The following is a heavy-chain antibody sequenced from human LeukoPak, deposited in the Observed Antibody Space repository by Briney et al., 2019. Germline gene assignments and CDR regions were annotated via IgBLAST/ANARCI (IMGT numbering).Heavy chain of an antibody. J-gene: IGHJ6*03. Sequence: GSSVKVSCKASGGTFSSYAISWVRQAPGQGLEWMGGIIPIFGTANYAQKFQGRVTITADESTSTAYMELSSLRSEDTAVYYCARGFWDPVDKNSKNYYYYYMDVWGKGTTVTISS. CDR1: GGTFSSYA. V-gene: IGHV1-69*01. D-gene: IGHD3/OR15-3a*01. CDR2: IIPIFGTA. CDR3: ARGFWDPVDKNSKNYYYYYMDV.